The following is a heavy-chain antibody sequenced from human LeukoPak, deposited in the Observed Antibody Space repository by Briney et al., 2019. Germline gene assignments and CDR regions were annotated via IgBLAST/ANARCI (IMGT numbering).Heavy chain of an antibody. CDR1: GFTFSNSA. D-gene: IGHD2-2*01. CDR2: ISGSGNNT. Sequence: GGSLRLSCAASGFTFSNSALSWVRQAPGKGLEWVSGISGSGNNTYYTDTVKGRFTISRDNSKNTLYLQMNSLRAGDTAVYFCAKFGRPAAGTLWGQGTLVTVSS. V-gene: IGHV3-23*01. CDR3: AKFGRPAAGTL. J-gene: IGHJ4*02.